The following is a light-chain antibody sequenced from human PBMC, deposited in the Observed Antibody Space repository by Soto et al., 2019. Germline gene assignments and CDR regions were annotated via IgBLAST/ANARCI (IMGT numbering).Light chain of an antibody. V-gene: IGKV1-5*01. CDR2: DAS. CDR1: QSIGKW. Sequence: DIQMTQSPSTLSASVGDRVIITCRASQSIGKWLAWYQQRPGKAPKLLIYDASNLESGVPSRFSGSTSGTEFTLTISSLQPDDFATYYFLQYNTYPLSFGGGTKVEI. CDR3: LQYNTYPLS. J-gene: IGKJ4*01.